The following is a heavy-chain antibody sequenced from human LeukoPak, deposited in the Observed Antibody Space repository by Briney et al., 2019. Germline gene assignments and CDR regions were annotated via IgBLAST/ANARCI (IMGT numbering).Heavy chain of an antibody. Sequence: ASVKVSCKASGYTFTGYYMHWVRQAPGQGLEWMGWINPNSGGTNYAQKFQGRVTMTRDTSISTAYMELSRLRSDDTAVYYCARDVDMVATTSYWYFDLWGRGTLVTVSS. CDR2: INPNSGGT. CDR1: GYTFTGYY. D-gene: IGHD5-12*01. CDR3: ARDVDMVATTSYWYFDL. J-gene: IGHJ2*01. V-gene: IGHV1-2*02.